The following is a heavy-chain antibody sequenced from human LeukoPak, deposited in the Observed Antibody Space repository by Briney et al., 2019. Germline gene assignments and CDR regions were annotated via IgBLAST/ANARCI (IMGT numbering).Heavy chain of an antibody. CDR2: SIPILGIA. D-gene: IGHD5-24*01. CDR3: ASTNDQIWLQLGYFDY. Sequence: SVKVSCKASGGILSRYAISWVRQAPGQGLEWMGRSIPILGIANYAQKFQGRVTITAEEATSTAYMELSSLRSEDTAVYFCASTNDQIWLQLGYFDYWGQGTLVTVSS. V-gene: IGHV1-69*04. J-gene: IGHJ4*02. CDR1: GGILSRYA.